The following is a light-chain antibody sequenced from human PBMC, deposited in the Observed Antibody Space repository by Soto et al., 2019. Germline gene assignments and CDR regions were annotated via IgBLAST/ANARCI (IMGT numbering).Light chain of an antibody. CDR1: QSVSSSY. Sequence: EIVLTQSPGTLSLSPGERATLSCRASQSVSSSYLAWYQQKPGQAPRLLIYVASSRATGIPDRFSGSGSGTDFTLTISRLEPEDFAVYYCKQYGSSPWTFGQGTKVEIK. J-gene: IGKJ1*01. CDR3: KQYGSSPWT. V-gene: IGKV3-20*01. CDR2: VAS.